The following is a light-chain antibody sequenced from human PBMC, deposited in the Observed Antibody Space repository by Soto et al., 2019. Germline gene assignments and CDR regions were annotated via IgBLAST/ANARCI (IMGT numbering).Light chain of an antibody. CDR2: GAS. J-gene: IGKJ1*01. CDR3: QQYNNWPRT. Sequence: EIVLTQFPATLSMSPGEKATHSCRASQSVSSNLAWYQQKPGQAPRLLIYGASTRATGIPARFSGSGSGTEFTLTISSLQSEDFAVYYCQQYNNWPRTFGQGTKVDIK. V-gene: IGKV3-15*01. CDR1: QSVSSN.